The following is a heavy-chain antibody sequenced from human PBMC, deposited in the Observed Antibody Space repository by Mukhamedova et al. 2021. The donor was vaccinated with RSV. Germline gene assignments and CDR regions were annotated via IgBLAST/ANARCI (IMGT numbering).Heavy chain of an antibody. J-gene: IGHJ4*02. CDR2: IYSGGDT. D-gene: IGHD3-10*01. CDR3: ARLQLVRGAFDY. V-gene: IGHV3-53*01. Sequence: GLEWVSIIYSGGDTYYADSVKGRFTISRDNSENTLYFQMNSLRAEDTAVYYCARLQLVRGAFDYWGQGTLVTVSS.